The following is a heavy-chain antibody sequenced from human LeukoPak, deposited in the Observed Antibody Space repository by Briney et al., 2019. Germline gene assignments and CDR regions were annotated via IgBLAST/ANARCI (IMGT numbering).Heavy chain of an antibody. V-gene: IGHV1-69*06. Sequence: SVQVSCNASGGTFRNYAISWVRQAPGQGLEWMGGIIPIFGTANYAQKFRGRVTITADKSTRTAYMELRRLRSDDTAVYYFARDLAAADNGVQGHYYYYYMDVWGKGTTVTISS. D-gene: IGHD6-13*01. J-gene: IGHJ6*03. CDR1: GGTFRNYA. CDR3: ARDLAAADNGVQGHYYYYYMDV. CDR2: IIPIFGTA.